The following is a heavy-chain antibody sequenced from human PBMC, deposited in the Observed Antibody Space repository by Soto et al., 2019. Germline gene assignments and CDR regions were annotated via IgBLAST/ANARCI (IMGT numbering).Heavy chain of an antibody. V-gene: IGHV3-23*01. CDR3: AKHRDPYSGSYYVVAEILLGY. CDR1: GFTFSSYA. Sequence: EVQLLESGGGLVQPGGSLRLSCAASGFTFSSYAMSWVRQAPGKGLEWVSAISGSGGSTYYADSVKGRFTISRDNSKNTLYLQMNSLRAEDTAVYYCAKHRDPYSGSYYVVAEILLGYWGQGTLVTVSS. CDR2: ISGSGGST. J-gene: IGHJ4*02. D-gene: IGHD1-26*01.